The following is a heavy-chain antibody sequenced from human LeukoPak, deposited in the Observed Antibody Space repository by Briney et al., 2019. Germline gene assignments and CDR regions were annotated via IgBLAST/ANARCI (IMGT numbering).Heavy chain of an antibody. V-gene: IGHV3-30*02. CDR3: ARDRVIGTHPFDY. D-gene: IGHD3-22*01. CDR2: IRYDGSNK. CDR1: GFTFSSYG. Sequence: GGSLRLSCAASGFTFSSYGMHWVRQAPGKGLEWVAFIRYDGSNKYYADSVKGRFTISRDNSKNTLYLQMNSLRAEDTAVYYCARDRVIGTHPFDYWGQGTLVTVSS. J-gene: IGHJ4*02.